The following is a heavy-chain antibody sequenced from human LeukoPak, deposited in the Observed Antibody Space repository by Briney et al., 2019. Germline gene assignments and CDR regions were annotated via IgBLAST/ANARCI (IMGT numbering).Heavy chain of an antibody. V-gene: IGHV3-30*18. CDR2: ISYDGSNK. CDR3: AKDSGYDAYYFDY. D-gene: IGHD5-12*01. J-gene: IGHJ4*02. Sequence: GRSLRLSCAASGFTFSSYGMHWVRQAPGKGLVWVAVISYDGSNKYYADSVKGRFTISRDNSKNTLYLQMNSLRAEDTAVYYCAKDSGYDAYYFDYWGQGTLVTVSS. CDR1: GFTFSSYG.